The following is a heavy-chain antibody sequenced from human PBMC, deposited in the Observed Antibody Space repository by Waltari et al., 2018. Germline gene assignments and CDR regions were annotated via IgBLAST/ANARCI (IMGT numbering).Heavy chain of an antibody. J-gene: IGHJ3*02. D-gene: IGHD6-19*01. CDR3: ASEVASENYDVFDI. CDR2: VEREDGET. V-gene: IGHV1-24*01. Sequence: QVQLLQSGAEVKKPGASVRVSCKVSGNTLTEVSMHWVRQAPGKGLEWMGGVEREDGETVYAQKFEGRATMTEDTATDTAYMELSNLTSEDTAVYYCASEVASENYDVFDIWGQGTMVIVSS. CDR1: GNTLTEVS.